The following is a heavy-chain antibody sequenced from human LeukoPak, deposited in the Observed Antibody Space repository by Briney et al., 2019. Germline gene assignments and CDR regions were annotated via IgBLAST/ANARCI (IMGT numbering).Heavy chain of an antibody. D-gene: IGHD3-10*01. Sequence: GGSLRLSCAVSGLSFNSYGMHWVRQAPGKGLEWVAVISYDGSNKYYADSVKGRFTISRDNSKNTLYLQMNSLRAEDTAVYYCATSDYYDSGRGGVSPSDHWGQGTLVTVSS. CDR1: GLSFNSYG. CDR3: ATSDYYDSGRGGVSPSDH. V-gene: IGHV3-30*03. J-gene: IGHJ4*02. CDR2: ISYDGSNK.